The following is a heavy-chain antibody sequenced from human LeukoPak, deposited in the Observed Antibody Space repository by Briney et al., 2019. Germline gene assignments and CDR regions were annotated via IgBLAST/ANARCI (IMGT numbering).Heavy chain of an antibody. CDR2: IYYSGST. CDR3: AGVEGIAALYYYYGMDV. V-gene: IGHV4-39*01. Sequence: SETLSLTCTVSGGSISSSSYYWGWIRHPPGKGLGWIGGIYYSGSTYYNPSLKSRVTISVDTSKNQFSLKLSSVTAADTAVYYCAGVEGIAALYYYYGMDVWGQGTTVTVSS. D-gene: IGHD6-13*01. J-gene: IGHJ6*02. CDR1: GGSISSSSYY.